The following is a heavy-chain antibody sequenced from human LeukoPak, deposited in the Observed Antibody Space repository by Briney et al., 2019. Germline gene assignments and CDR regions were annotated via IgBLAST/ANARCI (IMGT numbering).Heavy chain of an antibody. Sequence: SETLSLTCAVSGYSISSGYYWDWIRQPPGKGLGWIGNINHSGSTYYNPSLKSRVTISVDTSKNQFSLKLSSVTAADTAVYYCARQYWDDSKLDYWGQGTLVTVSS. CDR1: GYSISSGYY. V-gene: IGHV4-38-2*01. CDR2: INHSGST. CDR3: ARQYWDDSKLDY. D-gene: IGHD3-22*01. J-gene: IGHJ4*02.